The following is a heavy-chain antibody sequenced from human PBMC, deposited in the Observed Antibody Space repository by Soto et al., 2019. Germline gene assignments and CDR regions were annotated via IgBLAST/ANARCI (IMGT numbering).Heavy chain of an antibody. J-gene: IGHJ5*02. Sequence: SSKVTCKTSGYTFTIYGISWLRQAPGQGLEWMGWISAYNGNTNYAQKLQGRVTMTTDTSTSTAYMELRSLRSDDTAVYYCARDGGYYGSGSLTWGQGTLVTVSS. CDR2: ISAYNGNT. CDR3: ARDGGYYGSGSLT. D-gene: IGHD3-10*01. V-gene: IGHV1-18*01. CDR1: GYTFTIYG.